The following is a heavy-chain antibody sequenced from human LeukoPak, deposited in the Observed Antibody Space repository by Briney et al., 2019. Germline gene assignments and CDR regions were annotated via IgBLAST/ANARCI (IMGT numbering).Heavy chain of an antibody. J-gene: IGHJ2*01. Sequence: SETLSLTCTVSGGSISSGSYYWSWIRQPAGKGLEWIGRIYTSGSTNYNPSLKSRVTISVDTSKNQFSLKLSSVTAADTAVYYCARAPDWDFDLWGRGTLVTVSS. V-gene: IGHV4-61*02. CDR2: IYTSGST. D-gene: IGHD2-2*01. CDR1: GGSISSGSYY. CDR3: ARAPDWDFDL.